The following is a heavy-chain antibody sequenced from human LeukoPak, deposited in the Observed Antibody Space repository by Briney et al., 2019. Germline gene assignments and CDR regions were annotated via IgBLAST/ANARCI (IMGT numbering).Heavy chain of an antibody. CDR3: AREGNDYYYGK. D-gene: IGHD3-10*01. Sequence: GGSLRVSCAASGFIFKTYTMTWVRQAPGKGLEWVSSITGDCKYITYADSVKGRFTISRDNAKNSLYLQVASLRGDDTATYYCAREGNDYYYGKRGRGTLVTVSP. CDR1: GFIFKTYT. CDR2: ITGDCKYI. J-gene: IGHJ4*02. V-gene: IGHV3-21*01.